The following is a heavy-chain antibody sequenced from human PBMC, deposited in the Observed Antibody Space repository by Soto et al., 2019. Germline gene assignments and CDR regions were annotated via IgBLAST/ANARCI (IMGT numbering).Heavy chain of an antibody. CDR3: ARDIASSTDYYYYYMDV. V-gene: IGHV4-4*02. Sequence: SETLSLTCAVSSGSISSSNWWSWVRQPPGKGLEWIGEIYHSGSTNYNPSLKSRVTISVDKSKNQFSLKLGSVTAADTAVYYCARDIASSTDYYYYYMDVCGKGTTVTVSS. CDR1: SGSISSSNW. D-gene: IGHD2-2*01. CDR2: IYHSGST. J-gene: IGHJ6*03.